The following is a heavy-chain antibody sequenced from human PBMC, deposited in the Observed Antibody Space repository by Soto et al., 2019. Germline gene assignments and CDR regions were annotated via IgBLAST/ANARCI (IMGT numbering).Heavy chain of an antibody. CDR2: INAGNGNT. CDR1: GYTFTSYA. Sequence: QVQLVQSGAEVKKPGASVKVSCKASGYTFTSYAMHWVRQAPGQRLEWMGWINAGNGNTKYSQKFQGRVTITRDTSASTAYMELSGLISEDTAVYYCATVIGGVYYFDYWGQGTLGTVSS. CDR3: ATVIGGVYYFDY. V-gene: IGHV1-3*01. D-gene: IGHD2-8*02. J-gene: IGHJ4*02.